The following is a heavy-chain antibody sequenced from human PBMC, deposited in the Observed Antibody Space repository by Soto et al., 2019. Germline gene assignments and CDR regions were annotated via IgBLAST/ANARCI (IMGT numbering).Heavy chain of an antibody. CDR2: IYWDDDK. D-gene: IGHD5-12*01. CDR1: GFSLSTSGVG. V-gene: IGHV2-5*02. J-gene: IGHJ5*02. Sequence: SGPTLVNPTQTLTLTCTFSGFSLSTSGVGVGWIRQPPGKALEWLALIYWDDDKRYSPSLKSRLTITKDTSKNQVVLTMTNMDPVDTATYYCAHRPTNSGYDYGSYDNWFDPWGQGTLVTVSS. CDR3: AHRPTNSGYDYGSYDNWFDP.